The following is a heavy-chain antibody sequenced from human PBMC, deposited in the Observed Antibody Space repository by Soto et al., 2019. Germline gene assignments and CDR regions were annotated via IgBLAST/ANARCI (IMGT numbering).Heavy chain of an antibody. V-gene: IGHV3-33*01. Sequence: GGSLRLSCAASGFTFSSYGMHWVRQAPGKGLEWVAVIWYDGSNKYYADSVKGRFTISRDNSKNTLYLQMNSLRAEDTAVYYCARDAKPRIQLYGMDVWGQGTTVTVSS. CDR3: ARDAKPRIQLYGMDV. D-gene: IGHD5-18*01. CDR1: GFTFSSYG. J-gene: IGHJ6*02. CDR2: IWYDGSNK.